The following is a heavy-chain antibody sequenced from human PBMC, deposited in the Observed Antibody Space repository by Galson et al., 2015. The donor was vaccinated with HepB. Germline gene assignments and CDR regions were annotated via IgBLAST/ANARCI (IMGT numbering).Heavy chain of an antibody. CDR3: ASTPGRIAAAGTASHDDY. J-gene: IGHJ4*02. V-gene: IGHV3-21*01. Sequence: SLRLSCAASGFTFSSYSMNWVRQAPGKGLEWVSSISSSSSYIYYADSVKGRFTISRDNAKNSLYLQMNSLRAEDTAVYYCASTPGRIAAAGTASHDDYWGQGTLVTVSS. D-gene: IGHD6-13*01. CDR1: GFTFSSYS. CDR2: ISSSSSYI.